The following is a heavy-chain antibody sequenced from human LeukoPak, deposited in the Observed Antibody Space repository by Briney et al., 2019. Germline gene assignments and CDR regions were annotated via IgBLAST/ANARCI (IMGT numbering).Heavy chain of an antibody. D-gene: IGHD5-18*01. CDR1: GGSISDYY. CDR2: IYYSGST. Sequence: SETLSLTCIISGGSISDYYWGWIRQPPGKGLEWIGSIYYSGSTYYNPSLKSRVTISVDTSKNQFSLKLSSVTAADTAVYYCARLRYSYGRYYYYMDVWGKGTTVTISS. J-gene: IGHJ6*03. CDR3: ARLRYSYGRYYYYMDV. V-gene: IGHV4-39*01.